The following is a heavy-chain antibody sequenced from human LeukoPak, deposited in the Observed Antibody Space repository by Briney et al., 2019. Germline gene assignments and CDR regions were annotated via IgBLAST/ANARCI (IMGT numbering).Heavy chain of an antibody. D-gene: IGHD2-15*01. J-gene: IGHJ5*02. CDR1: GYTFTSYD. V-gene: IGHV1-8*01. CDR3: AREGYCSGGSCYGNWFDP. CDR2: MKPNSGNT. Sequence: ASVKDSCKASGYTFTSYDINWVRQATGQGLEWMGWMKPNSGNTGYAQKFQGRVTMTRNTSISTAYMELSSLRSEDTAVYYCAREGYCSGGSCYGNWFDPWGQGTLVTVSS.